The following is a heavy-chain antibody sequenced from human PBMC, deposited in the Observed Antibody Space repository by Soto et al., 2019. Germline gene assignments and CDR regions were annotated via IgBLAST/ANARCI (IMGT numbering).Heavy chain of an antibody. Sequence: EVQLVESGGGLVQPGGSLRLSCAASGFTFSSNWMPWVRQAPGRGLVWVARINSDGSSTSYADSVKGRFTISRDNAKNTLYLQMNSLRAEDTAVYYCARGYTAMATAYFDYWGQGTLVTVSS. CDR1: GFTFSSNW. CDR3: ARGYTAMATAYFDY. V-gene: IGHV3-74*01. J-gene: IGHJ4*02. D-gene: IGHD5-18*01. CDR2: INSDGSST.